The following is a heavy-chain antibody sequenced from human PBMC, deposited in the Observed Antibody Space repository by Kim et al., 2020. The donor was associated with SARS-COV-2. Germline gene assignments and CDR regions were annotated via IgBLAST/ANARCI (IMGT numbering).Heavy chain of an antibody. J-gene: IGHJ2*01. CDR3: AREAATMANGYFDL. V-gene: IGHV5-51*01. Sequence: SPSLQGQVTISADKSISTAYLQWSSLKASDTAMYYCAREAATMANGYFDLWGRGTLVTVSS. D-gene: IGHD3-10*01.